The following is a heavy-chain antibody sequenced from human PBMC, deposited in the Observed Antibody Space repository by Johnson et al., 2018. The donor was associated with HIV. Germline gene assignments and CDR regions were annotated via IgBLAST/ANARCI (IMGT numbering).Heavy chain of an antibody. J-gene: IGHJ3*02. V-gene: IGHV3-20*04. Sequence: VQLVESGGGVVRPGGSLRLSCAASGFKFDDYGMSWVRQAPGKGLEWVSGINWNGGRIGYADSVKGRFTSSRDNAKKSLHLQMSSLRAEDTAVYYCSQVSMVVGTRGAFDIWGQGTMVTVSS. CDR3: SQVSMVVGTRGAFDI. D-gene: IGHD3-22*01. CDR1: GFKFDDYG. CDR2: INWNGGRI.